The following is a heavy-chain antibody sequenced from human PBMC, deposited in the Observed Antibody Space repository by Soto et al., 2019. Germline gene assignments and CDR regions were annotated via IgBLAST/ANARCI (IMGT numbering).Heavy chain of an antibody. Sequence: PSETLSLTCTVSGGSISSYYWSWIRQPPGKGLEWIGYIYYSGSTNYNPSLKSRVTISVDTSKNQFSLKLSSVTAADTAVYYCARSTPNDYGGNAFDYRGQGTLVTVSS. CDR2: IYYSGST. CDR1: GGSISSYY. CDR3: ARSTPNDYGGNAFDY. J-gene: IGHJ4*02. V-gene: IGHV4-59*01. D-gene: IGHD4-17*01.